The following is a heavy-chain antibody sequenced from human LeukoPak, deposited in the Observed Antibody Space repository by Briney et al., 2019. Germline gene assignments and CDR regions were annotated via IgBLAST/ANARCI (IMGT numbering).Heavy chain of an antibody. CDR1: GGSISSGGYY. V-gene: IGHV4-31*03. J-gene: IGHJ5*02. Sequence: SETLSLTCTVSGGSISSGGYYWSWIRQHPGKGLGWIGYIYYSGSTYYNPSLKSRVTISVDTSKNQFSLKLSSATAAYTAVYYCARVSPVVPAAPSGGWFDPWGQGTLVTVSS. D-gene: IGHD2-2*01. CDR2: IYYSGST. CDR3: ARVSPVVPAAPSGGWFDP.